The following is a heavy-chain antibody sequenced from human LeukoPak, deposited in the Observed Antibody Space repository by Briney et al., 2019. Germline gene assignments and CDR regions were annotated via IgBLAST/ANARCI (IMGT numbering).Heavy chain of an antibody. D-gene: IGHD3-3*01. CDR1: GYTFTGYC. J-gene: IGHJ6*02. V-gene: IGHV1-2*02. Sequence: GASVKVSCKASGYTFTGYCMHWVRQAPGQGLEWMGWINPNSGGTNYAQKFQGRVTMTRDTSISTAYMELSRLRSDDTAVYYCARGLSPVITIFGVVIPGDYGMDVWGQGTTVTVSS. CDR3: ARGLSPVITIFGVVIPGDYGMDV. CDR2: INPNSGGT.